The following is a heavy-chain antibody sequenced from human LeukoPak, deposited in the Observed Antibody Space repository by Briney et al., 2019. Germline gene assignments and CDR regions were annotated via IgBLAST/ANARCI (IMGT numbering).Heavy chain of an antibody. J-gene: IGHJ4*02. CDR1: GGSMSSYY. D-gene: IGHD3-10*01. V-gene: IGHV4-59*12. Sequence: PSETLSLTCTVSGGSMSSYYWSWIRQPPGKGLEWIGYIYYSGSTKYNPSLKSRVTISVDTSKNQFSLKLSSVTAADTAVYFCARAEGSGSGAYTLDYWGQGILVTVSS. CDR3: ARAEGSGSGAYTLDY. CDR2: IYYSGST.